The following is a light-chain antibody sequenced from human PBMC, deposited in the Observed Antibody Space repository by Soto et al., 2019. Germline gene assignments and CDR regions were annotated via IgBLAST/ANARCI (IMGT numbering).Light chain of an antibody. V-gene: IGKV3D-15*01. CDR1: HSVDIN. CDR2: GAS. Sequence: EIVMTQSPASLSVSPGEGGNLXCRASHSVDINFAWYQQKPGQAPRLLISGASARAHGSPAKFSGSGSETEFTRTISSLQSEDFAVYYCQQYNKWPRTFGQGTKVDIK. CDR3: QQYNKWPRT. J-gene: IGKJ1*01.